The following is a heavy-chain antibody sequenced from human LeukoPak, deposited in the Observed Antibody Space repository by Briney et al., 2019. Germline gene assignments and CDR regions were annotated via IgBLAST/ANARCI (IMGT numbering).Heavy chain of an antibody. CDR1: GFTFSSYA. CDR2: ISGSGGST. D-gene: IGHD1-7*01. V-gene: IGHV3-23*01. J-gene: IGHJ4*02. CDR3: AKDNYNWNYGTEFDY. Sequence: PGGSLRLSCAASGFTFSSYAMSWVHQAPGKGLEWVSAISGSGGSTYYADSVKGRFTISRDNSKDTLYLQMNSLRAEDTAVYYCAKDNYNWNYGTEFDYWGQGTLVTVSS.